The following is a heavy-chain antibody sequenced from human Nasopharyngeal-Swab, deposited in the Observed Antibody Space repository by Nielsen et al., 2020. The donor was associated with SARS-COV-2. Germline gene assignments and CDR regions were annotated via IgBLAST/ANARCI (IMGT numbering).Heavy chain of an antibody. J-gene: IGHJ3*02. V-gene: IGHV3-30-3*01. CDR3: ARAGGRYYDSGGYYYLASAFDI. Sequence: GGSLRLSCSASGFTFGSYAMHWARQAPGKGLAWAAVITYDGSNKYYADSVKVRFTISRDNSKNTLYLQMNSLTAEDTAVYYCARAGGRYYDSGGYYYLASAFDIWGQGTMVTVSS. CDR2: ITYDGSNK. CDR1: GFTFGSYA. D-gene: IGHD3-22*01.